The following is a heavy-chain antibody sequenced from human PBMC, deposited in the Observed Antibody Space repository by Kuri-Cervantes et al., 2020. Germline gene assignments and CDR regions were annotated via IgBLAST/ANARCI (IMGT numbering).Heavy chain of an antibody. CDR3: AKGLVVRGVIDYYYGMDV. CDR2: ISWNSGSI. Sequence: GGSLRLSCAASGFTFSSSEMSWVRQAPGKGLEWVSGISWNSGSIGYADSVKGRFTISRDNAKNSLYLQMNSLRAEDTALYYCAKGLVVRGVIDYYYGMDVWGQGTTVTVSS. J-gene: IGHJ6*02. V-gene: IGHV3-9*01. CDR1: GFTFSSSE. D-gene: IGHD3-10*01.